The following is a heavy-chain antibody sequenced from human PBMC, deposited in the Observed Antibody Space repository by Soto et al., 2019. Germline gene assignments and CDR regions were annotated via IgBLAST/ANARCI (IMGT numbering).Heavy chain of an antibody. CDR2: ISSAGSNK. Sequence: QVQLVESGGGVVQPGRSLRLSCAASGFSLRSYAMHWVRQAPGKGLEWVAIISSAGSNKHYADSVKGRFTISRDNSKNTLYLQMNSLRAEDSALYYCARDKDDYGDYGDYWGQGTLVTVSS. CDR3: ARDKDDYGDYGDY. J-gene: IGHJ4*02. V-gene: IGHV3-30-3*01. CDR1: GFSLRSYA. D-gene: IGHD4-17*01.